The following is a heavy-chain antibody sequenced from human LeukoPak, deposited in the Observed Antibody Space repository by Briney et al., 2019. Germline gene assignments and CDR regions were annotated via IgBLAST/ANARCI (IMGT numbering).Heavy chain of an antibody. V-gene: IGHV3-9*01. CDR2: ISWNSGSI. Sequence: PGRSLRLSCAASGFTFDDYAMHWVRQAPGKGLEWVSGISWNSGSIGYADSVKGRFTISRDNAKNSLYLQMNSLRAEDTALYYCAKGVRDSKYYDFWSGYVYYFDYWGQGTLVTVSS. D-gene: IGHD3-3*01. CDR3: AKGVRDSKYYDFWSGYVYYFDY. CDR1: GFTFDDYA. J-gene: IGHJ4*02.